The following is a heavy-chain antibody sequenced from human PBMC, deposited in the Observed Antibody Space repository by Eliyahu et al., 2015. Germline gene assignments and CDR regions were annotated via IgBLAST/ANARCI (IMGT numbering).Heavy chain of an antibody. V-gene: IGHV3-23*04. Sequence: EVQVVDSGGDLVRPGGSLRLSCTASGFTFRKYDMSWLRQAPGKGLEWLADITGNAATTTYKESVKGRFTIPRDNSKNTVFLQMNNLRAEDTAIYYCAGNWRWGQGTLVTVSS. CDR3: AGNWR. J-gene: IGHJ4*02. D-gene: IGHD2/OR15-2a*01. CDR1: GFTFRKYD. CDR2: ITGNAATT.